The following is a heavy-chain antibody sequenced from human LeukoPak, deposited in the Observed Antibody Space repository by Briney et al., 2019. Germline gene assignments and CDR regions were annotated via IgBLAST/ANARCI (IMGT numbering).Heavy chain of an antibody. J-gene: IGHJ4*02. CDR1: GGSISSSSYY. Sequence: SETLSLTCPVSGGSISSSSYYWGWIPQPPGQELEWLGSIYYSGSTYYNPSLKSRVTISVDTSKNQFSLKLSPVTAADTAVYYCASSGGARDYWGQGTLVTVSS. CDR2: IYYSGST. D-gene: IGHD3-10*01. CDR3: ASSGGARDY. V-gene: IGHV4-39*01.